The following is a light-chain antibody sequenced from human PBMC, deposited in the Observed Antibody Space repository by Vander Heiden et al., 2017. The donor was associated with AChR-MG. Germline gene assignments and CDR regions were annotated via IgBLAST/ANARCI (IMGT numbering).Light chain of an antibody. CDR2: EVT. CDR3: SSYTSRSTVV. Sequence: QSALTQPASVSGSPGQSLTISCTGSSSDVGGFNYVSWYQQHPGKAPQLMIYEVTNRPSGISYRFSGSKSGNTASLTISGLQAEDEAHYYCSSYTSRSTVVFGGGTKVTVL. CDR1: SSDVGGFNY. J-gene: IGLJ2*01. V-gene: IGLV2-14*01.